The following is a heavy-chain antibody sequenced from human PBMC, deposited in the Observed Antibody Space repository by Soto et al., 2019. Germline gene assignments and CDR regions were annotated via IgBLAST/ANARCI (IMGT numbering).Heavy chain of an antibody. J-gene: IGHJ4*02. Sequence: GESLKISCQVSGYSFTNSWIGWVRQMPGKGLEWMGIIYPDDSDTRYSPSFQGQVTISADKSISTAYLQWSSLKASDTAMYYCARRGYYFGSGSYLPASFDFWGQGTLVTVSS. V-gene: IGHV5-51*01. CDR2: IYPDDSDT. CDR3: ARRGYYFGSGSYLPASFDF. D-gene: IGHD3-10*01. CDR1: GYSFTNSW.